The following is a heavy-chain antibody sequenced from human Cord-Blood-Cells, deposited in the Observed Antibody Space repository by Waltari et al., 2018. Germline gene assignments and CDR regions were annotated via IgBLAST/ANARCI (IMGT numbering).Heavy chain of an antibody. CDR3: AHSSSSSLRLIFDY. Sequence: QITLKESGPTLVKPTQTLTLTCPFYGFSLSTSGVGVGWIRQPPGKALEWLALIYWNDDKRYSPSLKSRLTITKDTSKNQVVLTMTNMDPVDTATYYCAHSSSSSLRLIFDYWGQGTLVTVSS. D-gene: IGHD5-12*01. J-gene: IGHJ4*02. CDR1: GFSLSTSGVG. CDR2: IYWNDDK. V-gene: IGHV2-5*01.